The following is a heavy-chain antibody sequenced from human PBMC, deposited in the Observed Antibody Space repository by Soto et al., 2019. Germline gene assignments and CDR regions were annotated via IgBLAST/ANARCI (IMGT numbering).Heavy chain of an antibody. D-gene: IGHD3-22*01. CDR2: IIPIFGTA. CDR3: AGDRSSGYYYQFDY. J-gene: IGHJ4*02. Sequence: SVKVSCKASGGTFSSYAISWVRQAPGQGLEWMGGIIPIFGTANYAQKFQGRVTITADKSTSTAYMELSSLRSGDTAVYYCAGDRSSGYYYQFDYWGQGTLVTVSS. V-gene: IGHV1-69*06. CDR1: GGTFSSYA.